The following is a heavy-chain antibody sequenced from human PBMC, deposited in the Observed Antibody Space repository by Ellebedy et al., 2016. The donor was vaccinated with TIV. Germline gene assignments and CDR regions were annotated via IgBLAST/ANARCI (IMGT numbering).Heavy chain of an antibody. Sequence: SVKVSXKASRGTFSSYAISWVRQAPGQGLEWMGRIIPILGIANYAQKFQGRVTITADKSTSTAYMELSSLRSEDTAVYYCATADCSGGSCYRSFDYWGQGTLVTVSS. D-gene: IGHD2-15*01. CDR2: IIPILGIA. V-gene: IGHV1-69*04. J-gene: IGHJ4*02. CDR3: ATADCSGGSCYRSFDY. CDR1: RGTFSSYA.